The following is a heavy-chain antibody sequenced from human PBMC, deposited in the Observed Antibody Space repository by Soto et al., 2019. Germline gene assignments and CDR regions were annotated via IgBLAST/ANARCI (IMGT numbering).Heavy chain of an antibody. CDR3: TRDLHDFWSGPDY. D-gene: IGHD3-3*01. J-gene: IGHJ4*02. Sequence: GGSLRLSCTASGFTFGDYAMSWVRQAPGKGLEWVGFIRSKAYGGTTEYAASVKGRFTISRDDSKSIAYLQMNSLKTEDTAVYYCTRDLHDFWSGPDYWGQGTLVTAPQ. CDR2: IRSKAYGGTT. V-gene: IGHV3-49*04. CDR1: GFTFGDYA.